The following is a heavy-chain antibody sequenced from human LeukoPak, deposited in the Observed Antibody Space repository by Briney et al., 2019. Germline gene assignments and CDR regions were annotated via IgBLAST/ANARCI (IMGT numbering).Heavy chain of an antibody. CDR1: GDSVSSNNGA. CDR3: ARGVGTSGWYPFDY. V-gene: IGHV6-1*01. J-gene: IGHJ4*02. D-gene: IGHD6-19*01. CDR2: TYYRSKWYD. Sequence: SQTLSLTCGISGDSVSSNNGAWNWIRQSPSRGLEWLGRTYYRSKWYDDYARSLQGRITISPDTSKNQFSLHLYSVTPEDTAVYYCARGVGTSGWYPFDYWGQGTPVTVSS.